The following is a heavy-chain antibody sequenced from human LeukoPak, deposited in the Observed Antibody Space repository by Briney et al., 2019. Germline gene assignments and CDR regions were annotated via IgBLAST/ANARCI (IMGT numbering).Heavy chain of an antibody. J-gene: IGHJ5*02. V-gene: IGHV4-59*02. D-gene: IGHD3-10*01. CDR2: IYYSGNT. CDR3: AKSYYGSRSYYNVGWFDP. Sequence: SETLSLTCTVSGGSVSSYYWSWIRQPPGKGLEWIGYIYYSGNTNYNPSLKSRVTISIDMSKNQFSLKLSSVTAADTAVYYCAKSYYGSRSYYNVGWFDPWGQGTLVTVSS. CDR1: GGSVSSYY.